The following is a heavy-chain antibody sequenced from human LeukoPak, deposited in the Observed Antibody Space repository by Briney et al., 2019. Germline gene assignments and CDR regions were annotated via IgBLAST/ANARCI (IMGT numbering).Heavy chain of an antibody. J-gene: IGHJ4*02. Sequence: PGGSLRLSCVASGFTFTPYWATWVRQAPGKGLEWVANIDPDGSHQYYVDSVKGRFTISKDNAKNSVYLQMNSLRAEDTAVYYCAKDLQWELPAHWGQGTLVTVSS. CDR2: IDPDGSHQ. V-gene: IGHV3-7*01. D-gene: IGHD1-26*01. CDR3: AKDLQWELPAH. CDR1: GFTFTPYW.